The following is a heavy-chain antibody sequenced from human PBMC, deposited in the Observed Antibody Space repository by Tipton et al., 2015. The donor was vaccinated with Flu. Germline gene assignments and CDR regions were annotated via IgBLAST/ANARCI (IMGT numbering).Heavy chain of an antibody. D-gene: IGHD2-2*01. J-gene: IGHJ6*02. CDR3: ARDKYQLLSLYYYYYYGMDV. V-gene: IGHV3-30*01. CDR1: GFTFSSYA. CDR2: ISYDGSNK. Sequence: SLRLSCVASGFTFSSYAMHWVRQAPGKGLEWVAVISYDGSNKYYADSVKGRFTISRDNSKNTLYLQMNSLRAEDTAVYYCARDKYQLLSLYYYYYYGMDVWGQGTTVTVSS.